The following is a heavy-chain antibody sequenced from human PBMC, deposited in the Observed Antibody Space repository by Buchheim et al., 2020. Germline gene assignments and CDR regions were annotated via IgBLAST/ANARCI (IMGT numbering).Heavy chain of an antibody. Sequence: QVQLVESGGGVVQPGRSLRLSCAASGFIFSTYGMHWVRQAPGKGLEWVSVMSYDGRNIYYADSVKGRFTISRDNSKNTLYLQLNSLRAEDSAVYYCAKEVADDYYYYGMDVWGQGTT. CDR2: MSYDGRNI. J-gene: IGHJ6*02. V-gene: IGHV3-30*18. CDR3: AKEVADDYYYYGMDV. CDR1: GFIFSTYG. D-gene: IGHD6-19*01.